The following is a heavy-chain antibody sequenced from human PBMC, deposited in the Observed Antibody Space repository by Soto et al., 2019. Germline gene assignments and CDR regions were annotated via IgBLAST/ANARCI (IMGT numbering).Heavy chain of an antibody. CDR3: ERMYYDYV. V-gene: IGHV3-48*02. D-gene: IGHD3-3*01. Sequence: GGSLRISCAGSVFTFGTYSMNWVRQAAGKGLDWIAYISYDSDTIQYADSVKGRFTISIDNSKNSLYLQMNSLRDEDTAVYYCERMYYDYVWGQGTTVTVSS. J-gene: IGHJ6*01. CDR1: VFTFGTYS. CDR2: ISYDSDTI.